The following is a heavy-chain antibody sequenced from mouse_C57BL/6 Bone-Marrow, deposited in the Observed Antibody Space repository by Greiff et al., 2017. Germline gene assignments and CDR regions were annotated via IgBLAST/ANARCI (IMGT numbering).Heavy chain of an antibody. J-gene: IGHJ1*03. CDR1: GYTFTDYN. CDR3: AREGVTTVVAHWYFDV. V-gene: IGHV1-18*01. D-gene: IGHD1-1*01. Sequence: EVQLQQSGPELVKPGASVKIPCKASGYTFTDYNMDWVKQSHGKSLEWIGDINPNNGGTIYNQKFKGKATLTVDKYSSTAYMELRSLTSEDTAVYYCAREGVTTVVAHWYFDVWGTGTTVTVSS. CDR2: INPNNGGT.